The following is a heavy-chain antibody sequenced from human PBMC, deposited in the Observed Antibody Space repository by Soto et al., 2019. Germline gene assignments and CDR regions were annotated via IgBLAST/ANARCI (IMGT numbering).Heavy chain of an antibody. Sequence: ASAKVSCKDACNSFTNFGVTWVRQAPGQGLEWMGWISAYTDDPNYARKFQGRVTMTIDTSTSTAYLDLRSLTSDDTAVYYCARVIPGAEAWFDPWGQGTLVTVSS. D-gene: IGHD2-2*01. CDR3: ARVIPGAEAWFDP. J-gene: IGHJ5*02. CDR1: CNSFTNFG. V-gene: IGHV1-18*01. CDR2: ISAYTDDP.